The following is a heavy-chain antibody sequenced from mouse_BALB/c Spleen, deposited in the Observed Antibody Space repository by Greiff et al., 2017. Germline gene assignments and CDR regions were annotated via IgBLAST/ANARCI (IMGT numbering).Heavy chain of an antibody. CDR2: IWGGGST. V-gene: IGHV2-6-5*01. D-gene: IGHD1-1*01. J-gene: IGHJ2*01. CDR1: GFSLTDYG. CDR3: AKHHYYGSSYWYFDY. Sequence: QVQLQQSGPGLVAPSQSLSITCTVSGFSLTDYGVSWIRQPPGKGLEWLGVIWGGGSTYYNSALKSRLSISKDNSKSQVFFKMNSLQTDDTAMYYCAKHHYYGSSYWYFDYWGQGTTLTVSS.